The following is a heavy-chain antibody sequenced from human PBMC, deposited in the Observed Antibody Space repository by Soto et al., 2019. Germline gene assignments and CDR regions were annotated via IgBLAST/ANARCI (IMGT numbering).Heavy chain of an antibody. CDR3: ARDIVHTRDKNWFDP. CDR1: GYTFNSYG. CDR2: ISAYNGDT. Sequence: SVKVSCKASGYTFNSYGITWVRQAPVQGLEWMGWISAYNGDTSYAQNFRGRVTMTTDTSTSTAYMELRSLRSDDTAMYYCARDIVHTRDKNWFDPWGQGTQVTVSS. V-gene: IGHV1-18*01. J-gene: IGHJ5*02. D-gene: IGHD5-12*01.